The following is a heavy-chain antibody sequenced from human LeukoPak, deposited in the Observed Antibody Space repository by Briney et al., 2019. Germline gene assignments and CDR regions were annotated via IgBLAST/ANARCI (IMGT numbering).Heavy chain of an antibody. D-gene: IGHD6-19*01. CDR3: ARGFWGSSGWYY. CDR2: INSDGSST. Sequence: PGGSLRLSCAASGFTFSSYWTHWVRQAPGEGLVWGSRINSDGSSTSYADSVKGRFTITSDNAKNTLYLTMTSLRAEDTAVYYCARGFWGSSGWYYWGQGTLVTVSS. J-gene: IGHJ4*02. V-gene: IGHV3-74*01. CDR1: GFTFSSYW.